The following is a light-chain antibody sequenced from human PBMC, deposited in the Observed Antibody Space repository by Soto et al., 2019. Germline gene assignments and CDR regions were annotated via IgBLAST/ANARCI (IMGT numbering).Light chain of an antibody. V-gene: IGKV3-11*01. Sequence: EIVLTQSPATLSLSPGERATLSCRASQSVSSYLAWYQQKPGQAPRLLIYDASNRATGIPARFSGSGSGTDFTLTISSIQPEEVAVYYCQQRSNWLWTFGQGTKLEIK. CDR2: DAS. J-gene: IGKJ1*01. CDR1: QSVSSY. CDR3: QQRSNWLWT.